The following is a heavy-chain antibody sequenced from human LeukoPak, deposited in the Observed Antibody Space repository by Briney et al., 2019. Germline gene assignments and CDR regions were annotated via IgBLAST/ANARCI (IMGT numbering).Heavy chain of an antibody. V-gene: IGHV3-48*04. D-gene: IGHD6-13*01. CDR3: ARGGPRYSSSGPTFDY. Sequence: GGSLRPSCAASGFTFSSYCMNWVRQAPGKGLEWVSYISSSSSTIYYADSVKGRFTISRDNAKNSLYLQMNSLRAEDTSVYYCARGGPRYSSSGPTFDYWGQGTLVTVSS. CDR2: ISSSSSTI. J-gene: IGHJ4*02. CDR1: GFTFSSYC.